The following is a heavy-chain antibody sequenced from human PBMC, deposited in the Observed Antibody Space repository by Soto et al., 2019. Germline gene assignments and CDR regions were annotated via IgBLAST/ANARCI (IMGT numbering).Heavy chain of an antibody. CDR1: GFAFNNYG. CDR2: ISKSDYT. J-gene: IGHJ4*02. CDR3: AGEDSIIIPAVSDF. V-gene: IGHV3-21*01. Sequence: GGSLRLSCTVSGFAFNNYGINWVRQAPGKGLERVSSISKSDYTYYSDSVKGRFTISRDNAKNSVSLQMNTLRVEDTAVYYCAGEDSIIIPAVSDFWGQGTLVTVSS. D-gene: IGHD2-2*01.